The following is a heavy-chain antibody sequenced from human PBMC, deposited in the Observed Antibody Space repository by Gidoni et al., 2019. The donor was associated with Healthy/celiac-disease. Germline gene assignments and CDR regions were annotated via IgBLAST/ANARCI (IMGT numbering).Heavy chain of an antibody. CDR1: VSSILSYW. Sequence: EVQLVQSGAEVNKPGRSLKISGKGSVSSILSYWIGWVRQMPGKGLEWMGIIYPGDSDTRYSPSFQGQVTISADKSISTAYLQWSSLKASDTAMYYCARQGRDGYNTKVDYWGQGTLVIVSS. J-gene: IGHJ4*02. CDR3: ARQGRDGYNTKVDY. D-gene: IGHD5-12*01. V-gene: IGHV5-51*01. CDR2: IYPGDSDT.